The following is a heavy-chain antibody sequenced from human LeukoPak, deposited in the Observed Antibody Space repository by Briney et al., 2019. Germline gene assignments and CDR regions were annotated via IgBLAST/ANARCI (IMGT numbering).Heavy chain of an antibody. CDR1: GGSISSYY. V-gene: IGHV4-59*01. CDR2: IYYSGST. J-gene: IGHJ3*02. CDR3: ARDNGYYDYVWGSYRPGTAFDT. Sequence: SETLSLTCTVSGGSISSYYWSWIRQPPGKGLEWIGYIYYSGSTNYNPSLKSRVTISVDTSKNQFSLKLGSVTAADTAVYYCARDNGYYDYVWGSYRPGTAFDTWGQGTMVTVSS. D-gene: IGHD3-16*02.